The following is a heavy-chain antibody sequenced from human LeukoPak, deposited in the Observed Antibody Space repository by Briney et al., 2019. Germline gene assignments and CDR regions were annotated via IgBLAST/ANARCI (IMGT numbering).Heavy chain of an antibody. CDR1: GFTFSSYA. V-gene: IGHV3-30*04. D-gene: IGHD2-2*01. CDR2: ISYDGSNK. Sequence: GGPLRLSCAASGFTFSSYAMHWVRQAPGKGLEWVAVISYDGSNKYYADSVKGRFTISRDNSKNTLYLQMNSLRAEDTAVYYCARDPGYCSSTSCNPKTSYYYYGMDVWGQGTTVTVSS. CDR3: ARDPGYCSSTSCNPKTSYYYYGMDV. J-gene: IGHJ6*02.